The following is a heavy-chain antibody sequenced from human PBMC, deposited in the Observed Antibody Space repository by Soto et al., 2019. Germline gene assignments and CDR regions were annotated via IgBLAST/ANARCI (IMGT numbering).Heavy chain of an antibody. CDR2: ISGSGGST. Sequence: EVQLLESGGGLVQPGGSLRLSCAASGFTFSSYAMSWVRQAPGKGLEWVSAISGSGGSTYYAEYVKGRFTISRDNSKNTLYLQMNSLRAEDTAVYYCAEDFPSRAAADGTGRWGYFDYWGQGTLVTVSS. D-gene: IGHD6-13*01. J-gene: IGHJ4*02. V-gene: IGHV3-23*01. CDR3: AEDFPSRAAADGTGRWGYFDY. CDR1: GFTFSSYA.